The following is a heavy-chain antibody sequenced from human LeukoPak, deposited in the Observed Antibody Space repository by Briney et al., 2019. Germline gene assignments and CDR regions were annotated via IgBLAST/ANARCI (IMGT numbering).Heavy chain of an antibody. CDR2: INHSGST. CDR1: GGSFSGYY. V-gene: IGHV4-34*01. J-gene: IGHJ4*02. D-gene: IGHD6-13*01. CDR3: AHEQQLATPLVY. Sequence: PSETLSLTCAVYGGSFSGYYWSWIRQPPGKGLEWIGEINHSGSTNYNPSLKSRVTISVDTSKNQFSLKLSSVTAADTAVYYCAHEQQLATPLVYWGQGTPVTVSS.